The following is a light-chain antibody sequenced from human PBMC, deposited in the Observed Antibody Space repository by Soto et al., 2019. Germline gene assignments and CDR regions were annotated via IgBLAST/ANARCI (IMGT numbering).Light chain of an antibody. CDR2: DAY. CDR3: QHLTSYPLT. Sequence: DIQMIQSPSTLCASVGERVTMTCRSSQSISSWLAWYQQKPGKARKLLIYDAYSLESGVTSRFSGSGSGTEFTLTISSLQPDDFATYYCQHLTSYPLTVGGGTKVEIK. J-gene: IGKJ4*01. V-gene: IGKV1-5*01. CDR1: QSISSW.